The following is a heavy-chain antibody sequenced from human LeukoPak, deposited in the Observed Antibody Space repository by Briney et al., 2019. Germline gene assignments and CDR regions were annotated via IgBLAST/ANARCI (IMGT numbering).Heavy chain of an antibody. CDR2: INHSGST. J-gene: IGHJ4*02. D-gene: IGHD3-10*01. V-gene: IGHV4-34*01. CDR1: GGSFSGYY. Sequence: KPSETLSLTCAVYGGSFSGYYWSWIRQSPGKGLEWIGEINHSGSTNYNPSLKSRVTISVHTSKNQFSLKLSSVTAADTAVYYCASGQGGPMVDYWGQGTLVTVSS. CDR3: ASGQGGPMVDY.